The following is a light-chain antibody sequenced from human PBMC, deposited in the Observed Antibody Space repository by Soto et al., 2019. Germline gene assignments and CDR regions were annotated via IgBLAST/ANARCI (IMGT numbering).Light chain of an antibody. J-gene: IGKJ1*01. CDR3: LQHNSYPPWT. CDR1: QGIRND. V-gene: IGKV1-17*01. Sequence: DIQMTQSPSSLSASVGDRVTITCRASQGIRNDLGWYQQKPGKAPNRLIYAASSLQSGVPSSISGSGYGTQLITTISSMQHEDFATYYCLQHNSYPPWTFGQGTNMEIK. CDR2: AAS.